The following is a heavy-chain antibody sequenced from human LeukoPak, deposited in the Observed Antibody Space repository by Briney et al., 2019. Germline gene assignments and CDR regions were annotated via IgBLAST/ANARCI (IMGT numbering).Heavy chain of an antibody. J-gene: IGHJ5*02. Sequence: PGGSLRLSCAASGFTFSGYTMNGVRQAPGKGLEWLSYISGTGRNIQYADSVTGRFTISRDNAKNSLYLHMNSLRAEDTAVYYCARDAPSFGDYDGNRFDPWGQGTLVTVSP. CDR2: ISGTGRNI. CDR1: GFTFSGYT. D-gene: IGHD4-17*01. CDR3: ARDAPSFGDYDGNRFDP. V-gene: IGHV3-48*01.